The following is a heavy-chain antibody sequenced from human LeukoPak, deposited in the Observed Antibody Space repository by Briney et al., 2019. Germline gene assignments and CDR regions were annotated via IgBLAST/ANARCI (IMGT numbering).Heavy chain of an antibody. Sequence: SETLSLTCTVSGGSISSSSYYWGWIRQPPGKGLEWIGSIYYSGSTNYNPSLKSRVTISVDTSKNQFSLKLSSVTAADTAVYYCARSFGETTVVTLDPWGQGTLVTVSS. J-gene: IGHJ5*02. V-gene: IGHV4-39*07. D-gene: IGHD4-23*01. CDR1: GGSISSSSYY. CDR2: IYYSGST. CDR3: ARSFGETTVVTLDP.